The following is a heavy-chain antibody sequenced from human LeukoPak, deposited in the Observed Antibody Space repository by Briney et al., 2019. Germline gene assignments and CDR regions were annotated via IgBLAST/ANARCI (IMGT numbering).Heavy chain of an antibody. D-gene: IGHD6-13*01. CDR3: ARVGYSSSWFFDY. Sequence: SETLSLACTVSGGSISTSSYYWSWIRQPPGKGLEWIGTIYYSGSTYYNPSLKSRLTMSVDTSKNQFSLKLSSVTAADTAVYYCARVGYSSSWFFDYWGQGTLVTVSS. J-gene: IGHJ4*02. CDR2: IYYSGST. V-gene: IGHV4-39*07. CDR1: GGSISTSSYY.